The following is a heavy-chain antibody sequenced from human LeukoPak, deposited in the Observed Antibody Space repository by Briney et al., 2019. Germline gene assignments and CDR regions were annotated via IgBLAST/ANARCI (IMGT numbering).Heavy chain of an antibody. CDR1: GYTFTGYY. V-gene: IGHV1-2*02. CDR3: ARGWYSSGWYNY. D-gene: IGHD6-19*01. J-gene: IGHJ4*02. Sequence: ASVKVSCKASGYTFTGYYMHWVRQAPGQGLEWMGWINPNSGGTNYAQKFQGRVTMTGDTSISTAYMELSRLRSDDTAVYYCARGWYSSGWYNYWGQGTLVTVSS. CDR2: INPNSGGT.